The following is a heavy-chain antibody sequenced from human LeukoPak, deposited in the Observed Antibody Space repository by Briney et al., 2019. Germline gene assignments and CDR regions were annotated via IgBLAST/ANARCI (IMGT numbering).Heavy chain of an antibody. J-gene: IGHJ4*02. CDR2: ISYDGSNK. D-gene: IGHD3-16*01. V-gene: IGHV3-30-3*01. CDR1: GFTFSSYA. CDR3: ARDLQYDYVWGPYDY. Sequence: PGGSLRLSCAASGFTFSSYAMHWVRQAPGKGLERVAVISYDGSNKYYADSVEGRFTISRDNSKNTLYLQMNSLRAEDTAVYYCARDLQYDYVWGPYDYWGQGTLVTVSS.